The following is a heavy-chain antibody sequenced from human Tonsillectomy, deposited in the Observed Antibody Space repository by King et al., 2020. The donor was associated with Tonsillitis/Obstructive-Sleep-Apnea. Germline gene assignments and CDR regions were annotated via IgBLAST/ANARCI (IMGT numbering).Heavy chain of an antibody. V-gene: IGHV5-51*01. CDR1: GYSFTSYW. CDR2: IYPGDSDT. Sequence: VQLVESGAEVKKPGESLKISCKGSGYSFTSYWIGWVRQMPGKGLEWMGIIYPGDSDTRYSPSFQGQVTISADKSISTAYLQWSSLKASDTAMYYCARVGEYCSSTSCYPNWFDPWGQGTLVTVSS. D-gene: IGHD2-2*01. CDR3: ARVGEYCSSTSCYPNWFDP. J-gene: IGHJ5*02.